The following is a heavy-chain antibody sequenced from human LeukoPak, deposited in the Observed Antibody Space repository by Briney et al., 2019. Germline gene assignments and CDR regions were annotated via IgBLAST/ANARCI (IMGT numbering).Heavy chain of an antibody. J-gene: IGHJ4*02. V-gene: IGHV3-21*01. Sequence: GGSLRLSCAASGFTFSSYSMNWVRQAPGEGLEWVSSISSSSSYIYYADSVKGRFTISRDNAKNSLYLQMNSLRAEDTAVYYCARDTYYYDSSGYPDWGQGTLVTVSS. CDR2: ISSSSSYI. CDR3: ARDTYYYDSSGYPD. D-gene: IGHD3-22*01. CDR1: GFTFSSYS.